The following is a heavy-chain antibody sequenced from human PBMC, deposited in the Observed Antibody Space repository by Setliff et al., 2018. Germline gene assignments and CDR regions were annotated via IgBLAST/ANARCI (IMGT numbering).Heavy chain of an antibody. D-gene: IGHD2-21*01. J-gene: IGHJ4*02. Sequence: PGGSLRLSCAASGFTFSSYAMSWVRQAPGKEPEWVSTITDSGRTTYYGPSLRGRFTISRDNSRNTLYLQMNSLRAEDAAIYYCAKDLTQHNYWGQGTLVTVSS. V-gene: IGHV3-23*01. CDR2: ITDSGRTT. CDR1: GFTFSSYA. CDR3: AKDLTQHNY.